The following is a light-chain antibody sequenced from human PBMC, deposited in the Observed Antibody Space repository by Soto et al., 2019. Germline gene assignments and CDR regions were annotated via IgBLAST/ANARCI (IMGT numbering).Light chain of an antibody. Sequence: EIVLTQSPGTLSLSPGERATLSCRASQSVSSSYLDWYQQKPRQAPRLLIYGASSSATGIPDRCSGSGSGTDFTLTISRLEPEDFAVYYCQQYCSSPLITFGQGTRLEIK. CDR2: GAS. J-gene: IGKJ5*01. V-gene: IGKV3-20*01. CDR3: QQYCSSPLIT. CDR1: QSVSSSY.